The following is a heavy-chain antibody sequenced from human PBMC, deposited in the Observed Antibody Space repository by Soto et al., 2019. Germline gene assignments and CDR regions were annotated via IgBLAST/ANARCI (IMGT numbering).Heavy chain of an antibody. CDR2: INHSGST. V-gene: IGHV4-34*01. J-gene: IGHJ5*02. CDR1: GGSFSGYY. Sequence: NPSETLSLTCAVYGGSFSGYYWSWIRQPPGKGLEWIGEINHSGSTNYNPSLKSRVTISVDTSKNQFSLKLSSVTAADTAVYYCAPGRVIVPAAISPRNWFDPWGQGTLVTVSS. CDR3: APGRVIVPAAISPRNWFDP. D-gene: IGHD2-2*01.